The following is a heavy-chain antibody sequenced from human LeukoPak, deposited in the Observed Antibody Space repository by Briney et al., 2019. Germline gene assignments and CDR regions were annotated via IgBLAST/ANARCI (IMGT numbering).Heavy chain of an antibody. CDR1: GGSISSYY. J-gene: IGHJ4*02. CDR3: ARGPTGVFDY. D-gene: IGHD7-27*01. V-gene: IGHV4-59*01. CDR2: IYHSGST. Sequence: SETLSLTCTVSGGSISSYYWSWIRQPPGKGLEWIGYIYHSGSTNYNPSLKSRVTISLGTSKNQFSLKLSSMTAADTAVYYCARGPTGVFDYWGQGTLVTVSS.